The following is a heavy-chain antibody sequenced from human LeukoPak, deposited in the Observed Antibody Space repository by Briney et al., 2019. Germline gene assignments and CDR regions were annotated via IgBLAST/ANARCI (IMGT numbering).Heavy chain of an antibody. CDR1: GFTFSNYA. D-gene: IGHD3-16*02. V-gene: IGHV3-23*01. CDR2: ITGSGPTT. Sequence: GGSLRLSCLASGFTFSNYAMTWVRQAPGKGPEWVSAITGSGPTTFYAESVKGRFTLSRDNFNNPVFLQLASLRVEDTAGYYCAKAPHCVWRRYRNNYFDCRG. CDR3: AKAPHCVWRRYRNNYFDC. J-gene: IGHJ5*01.